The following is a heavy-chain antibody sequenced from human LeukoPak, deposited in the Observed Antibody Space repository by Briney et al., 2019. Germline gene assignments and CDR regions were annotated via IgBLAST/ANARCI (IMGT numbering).Heavy chain of an antibody. CDR3: ARDVSSSLRN. CDR1: GYTVTGHY. J-gene: IGHJ4*02. CDR2: INPNNGGT. D-gene: IGHD2-2*01. V-gene: IGHV1-2*02. Sequence: ASVKVSCKTSGYTVTGHYIHWVRQAPGQGLEWMGWINPNNGGTNYAQKFQGRVTMTRDTSINTAYMELSRLRYDDTAVYYCARDVSSSLRNWGQGTLVTVSS.